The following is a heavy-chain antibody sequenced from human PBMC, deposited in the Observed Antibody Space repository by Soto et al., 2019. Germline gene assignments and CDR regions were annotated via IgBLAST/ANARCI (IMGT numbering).Heavy chain of an antibody. J-gene: IGHJ4*02. V-gene: IGHV4-59*01. CDR3: ATESDGYCSGGSCYSGYYFDY. CDR2: IYYSGST. CDR1: GGSISSYY. D-gene: IGHD2-15*01. Sequence: SETLSLTCTVSGGSISSYYWSWIRQPPGKGLEWIGYIYYSGSTNYNPSLKSRVTISVDTSKNQFSLKLSSVTAADTAVYYCATESDGYCSGGSCYSGYYFDYWGQGTLVTVSS.